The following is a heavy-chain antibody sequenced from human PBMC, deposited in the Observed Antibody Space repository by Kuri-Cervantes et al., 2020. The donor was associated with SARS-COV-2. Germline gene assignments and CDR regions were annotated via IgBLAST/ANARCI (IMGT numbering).Heavy chain of an antibody. CDR1: GFTFGDYA. V-gene: IGHV3-49*03. J-gene: IGHJ4*02. CDR3: SRRIVVVVAARVGYY. Sequence: GESLKISCTASGFTFGDYAMSWFRQAPGKGLEWVGFIRSKAYGGTTEYAASVKGRFTISRDDSKSITYLQMKSLKTEDTAVYYCSRRIVVVVAARVGYYWGQGTLVTVSS. CDR2: IRSKAYGGTT. D-gene: IGHD2-15*01.